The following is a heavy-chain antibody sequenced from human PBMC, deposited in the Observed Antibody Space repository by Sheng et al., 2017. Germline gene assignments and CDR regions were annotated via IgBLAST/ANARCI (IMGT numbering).Heavy chain of an antibody. Sequence: EVQLVESGGGLVQPGRSLRLSCVASGFSLRSYDMNWVRQAPGKGLEWVSFISSSEATIYYADSVKGRFTISRDNAKNSLSLQMNSLRAEDTAVYYCARDWALDYWGQGTLVTVSS. V-gene: IGHV3-48*03. CDR1: GFSLRSYD. CDR3: ARDWALDY. CDR2: ISSSEATI. J-gene: IGHJ4*02. D-gene: IGHD3-16*01.